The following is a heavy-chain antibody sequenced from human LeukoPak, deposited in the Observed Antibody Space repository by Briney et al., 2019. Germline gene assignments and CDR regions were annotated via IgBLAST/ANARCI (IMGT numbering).Heavy chain of an antibody. CDR3: ARGNGSGWYYFDY. V-gene: IGHV4-34*01. J-gene: IGHJ4*02. CDR2: INHRGST. Sequence: PSETLSLTCAVYGGSFSGYYWSWIRQPPGKGLEWIGEINHRGSTNYNPSLKSRVTISVDTSKNQFSLKLSSVTAADTAVYYCARGNGSGWYYFDYWGQGTLVTVSS. D-gene: IGHD6-19*01. CDR1: GGSFSGYY.